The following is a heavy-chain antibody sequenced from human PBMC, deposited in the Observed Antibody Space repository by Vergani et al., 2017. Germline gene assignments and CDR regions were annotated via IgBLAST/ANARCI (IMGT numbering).Heavy chain of an antibody. Sequence: EVQLVESGGGLVQPGRSLRLSCAASGFTFDDYAMHWVRQAPGKGLEWFSGISWNSGSTGYADSVKGRFTISRDNAKNSLYLQMNSLRAEDTAVYYCANDRTRYYYDSSGYYYFDYWGQGTLVTVSS. CDR2: ISWNSGST. V-gene: IGHV3-9*01. J-gene: IGHJ4*02. CDR3: ANDRTRYYYDSSGYYYFDY. D-gene: IGHD3-22*01. CDR1: GFTFDDYA.